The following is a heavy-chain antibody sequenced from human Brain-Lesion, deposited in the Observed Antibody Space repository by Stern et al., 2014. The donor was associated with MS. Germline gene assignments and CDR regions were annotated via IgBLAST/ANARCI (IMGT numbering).Heavy chain of an antibody. D-gene: IGHD3-10*01. CDR3: TILSGPYDH. J-gene: IGHJ4*02. CDR2: INRDGSTT. CDR1: GFTFSNSW. Sequence: VQLVESGGGLVQPGGSLRLSCAASGFTFSNSWMHWVRQAPGKGLGWVSRINRDGSTTTYADSVKGRFTISRDNAKNTLYLQMSSLRAEDTSVYYCTILSGPYDHWGQGTLVTVSS. V-gene: IGHV3-74*01.